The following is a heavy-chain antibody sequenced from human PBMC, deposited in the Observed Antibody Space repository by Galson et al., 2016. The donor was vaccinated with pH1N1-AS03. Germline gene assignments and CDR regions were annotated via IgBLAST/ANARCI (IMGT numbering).Heavy chain of an antibody. J-gene: IGHJ5*02. Sequence: SLRLSCATSGFTFSSYAMFWVSQAPGKGLEWVSSISGSGISTYYADSVKGRFTISRDNSRNTVYLQMNSLRVEDTATDYCAKDQSNIIPLYGALSWGQGTLVTVSS. CDR3: AKDQSNIIPLYGALS. V-gene: IGHV3-23*01. CDR1: GFTFSSYA. CDR2: ISGSGIST. D-gene: IGHD3-3*01.